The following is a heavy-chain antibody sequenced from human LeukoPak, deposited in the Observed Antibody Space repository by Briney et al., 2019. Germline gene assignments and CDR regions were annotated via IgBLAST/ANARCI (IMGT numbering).Heavy chain of an antibody. CDR1: GGSISSITYY. CDR2: MYYRGNT. CDR3: AREKYYVYFDY. V-gene: IGHV4-39*07. J-gene: IGHJ4*02. Sequence: SETLSLTCTVSGGSISSITYYWGWIRQPPGKGLEWVGHMYYRGNTFYNPSLKSRVTISVDTSKNQFSLKLSSVTAADTAVYYCAREKYYVYFDYWGQGTLVTVSS. D-gene: IGHD3-10*02.